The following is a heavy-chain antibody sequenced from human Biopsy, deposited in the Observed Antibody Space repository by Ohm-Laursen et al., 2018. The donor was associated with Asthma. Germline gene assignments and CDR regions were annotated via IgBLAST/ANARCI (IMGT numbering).Heavy chain of an antibody. D-gene: IGHD2-21*02. CDR2: IYCSGST. V-gene: IGHV4-31*03. CDR3: ARVQSYGDIHFGLDV. Sequence: SQTLSLTCTVSGDSINIGDYYWSWIRQHPVKGLEWIGYIYCSGSTYYNPSLKSRVSISLDTSKNRFSLSLTSVTAADTAVYFCARVQSYGDIHFGLDVWGQGTTVTVSS. J-gene: IGHJ6*02. CDR1: GDSINIGDYY.